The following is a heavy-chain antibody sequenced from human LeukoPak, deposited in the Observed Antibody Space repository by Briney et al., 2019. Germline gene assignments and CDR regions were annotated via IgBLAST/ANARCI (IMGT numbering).Heavy chain of an antibody. CDR1: GGSITSGDYY. CDR3: ARPYYYDSRIDP. Sequence: SETLSLTCTVSGGSITSGDYYWSWIRQPPGKGLEWIAYMYYGGSTYYNPSLKSRVTMSADTSKNQFSLKLSSVTAADTAVYYCARPYYYDSRIDPWGQGTLVTVSS. V-gene: IGHV4-30-4*01. CDR2: MYYGGST. J-gene: IGHJ5*02. D-gene: IGHD3-22*01.